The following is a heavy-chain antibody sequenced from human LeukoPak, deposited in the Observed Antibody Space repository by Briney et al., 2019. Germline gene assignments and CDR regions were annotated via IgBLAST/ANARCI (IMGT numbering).Heavy chain of an antibody. CDR1: GFTFTTYA. J-gene: IGHJ3*02. CDR2: ISWDGGST. V-gene: IGHV3-43D*03. D-gene: IGHD3-10*01. Sequence: GGSLRLSCAASGFTFTTYAMAWVRQAPGKGLEWVSLISWDGGSTYYADSVKGRFTISRDNSKNSLYLQMNSLRAEDTALYYCAKDIESGTYTSDAFDIWGQGTMVTVSS. CDR3: AKDIESGTYTSDAFDI.